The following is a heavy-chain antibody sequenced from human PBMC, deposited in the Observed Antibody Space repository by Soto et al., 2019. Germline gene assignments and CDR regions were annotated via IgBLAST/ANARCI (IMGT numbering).Heavy chain of an antibody. Sequence: QVQLVQSGAEVKKPGASVKVSCKASGHTFTTYGISWVRQAPGQGLEWMGWISAYNGNTNYAQKLQGRVTMTTDTSTSTADRELRSLRSDDTAVYYWARDGEVFWSGYKYYYGMDVWGQGTTVTVSS. D-gene: IGHD3-3*01. CDR2: ISAYNGNT. V-gene: IGHV1-18*01. J-gene: IGHJ6*02. CDR1: GHTFTTYG. CDR3: ARDGEVFWSGYKYYYGMDV.